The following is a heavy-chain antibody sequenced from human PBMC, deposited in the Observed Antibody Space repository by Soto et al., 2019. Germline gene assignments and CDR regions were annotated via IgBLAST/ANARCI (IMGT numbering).Heavy chain of an antibody. CDR3: ARESGDNWDYEAY. CDR2: INTSGNT. D-gene: IGHD1-7*01. Sequence: SSETLSLTCKVSGGSITSYRWSWIRQSAGKGLEWIGRINTSGNTHYNPSLKSRVTVSIETSQNQFFLTVTSVTAADSAVYYCARESGDNWDYEAYWGQGTPVTVSS. CDR1: GGSITSYR. J-gene: IGHJ4*02. V-gene: IGHV4-4*07.